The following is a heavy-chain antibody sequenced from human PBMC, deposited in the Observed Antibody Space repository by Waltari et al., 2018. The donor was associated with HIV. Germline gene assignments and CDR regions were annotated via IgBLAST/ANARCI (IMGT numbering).Heavy chain of an antibody. V-gene: IGHV3-30*04. D-gene: IGHD1-7*01. CDR1: GFTFSSYA. J-gene: IGHJ5*02. CDR2: ISYDGSNK. Sequence: QVQLVESGGGVVQPGRSLRLSCAASGFTFSSYAMHWVRQAPGKGLEWVAVISYDGSNKYYADSVKGRFTISRDNSKNTLYLQMNSLRAEDTAVYYCARERGAGTTAPWFDPWGQGTLVTVSS. CDR3: ARERGAGTTAPWFDP.